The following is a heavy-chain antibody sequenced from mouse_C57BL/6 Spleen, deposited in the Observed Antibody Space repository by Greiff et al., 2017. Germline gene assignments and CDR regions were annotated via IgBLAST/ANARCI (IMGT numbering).Heavy chain of an antibody. V-gene: IGHV1-9*01. CDR1: GYTFTGSW. CDR3: ARSDYYGSSGFAY. J-gene: IGHJ3*01. CDR2: ILPGSGST. D-gene: IGHD1-1*01. Sequence: VQLQQSGAELMKPGASVKLSCKATGYTFTGSWIEWVKQRPGHGLEWIGEILPGSGSTNSNEKFKGTATFTADTSSNTAYMKLISLTTDDSAIYDCARSDYYGSSGFAYWGQGTLVTVSA.